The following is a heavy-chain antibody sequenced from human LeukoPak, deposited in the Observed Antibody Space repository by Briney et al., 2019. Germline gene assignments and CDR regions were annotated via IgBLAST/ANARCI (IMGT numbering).Heavy chain of an antibody. D-gene: IGHD1-26*01. CDR3: VRDRELNY. CDR2: IYNSGST. Sequence: SETLSLTCTVSGVSISIYYWSWIRQPPGKGLEWIGHIYNSGSTYYNPSLKSRVTISVDTSKNQFSLRLSSVTAADAAVYYCVRDRELNYWGQGTLVTVSS. CDR1: GVSISIYY. J-gene: IGHJ4*02. V-gene: IGHV4-59*01.